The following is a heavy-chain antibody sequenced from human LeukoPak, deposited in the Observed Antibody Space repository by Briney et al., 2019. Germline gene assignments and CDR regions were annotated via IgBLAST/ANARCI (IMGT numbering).Heavy chain of an antibody. CDR1: GGTFSSFA. Sequence: SVKVSCKASGGTFSSFAISWVRQAPGQGLEWMGGIIPIFGSANYAQKFQDRVTITTDESTSTAYMERSSLRSEDTAVYYCARDRVGFNLYYFDFWGQGTLVTVSS. CDR3: ARDRVGFNLYYFDF. CDR2: IIPIFGSA. J-gene: IGHJ4*02. V-gene: IGHV1-69*05.